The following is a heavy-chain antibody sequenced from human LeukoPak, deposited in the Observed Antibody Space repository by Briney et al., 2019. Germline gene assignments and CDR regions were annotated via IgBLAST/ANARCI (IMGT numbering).Heavy chain of an antibody. D-gene: IGHD6-13*01. CDR2: IYTRGRT. Sequence: SETLSLTCTVSDGSISSYYWNWIRQSAGKGLEWIGRIYTRGRTSYNPSLKSRLTMSVDTSKNQFSLKLSSVTAADTAVYYCARDVVAAAGTWDYWGQGTLVTVSS. V-gene: IGHV4-4*07. CDR1: DGSISSYY. J-gene: IGHJ4*02. CDR3: ARDVVAAAGTWDY.